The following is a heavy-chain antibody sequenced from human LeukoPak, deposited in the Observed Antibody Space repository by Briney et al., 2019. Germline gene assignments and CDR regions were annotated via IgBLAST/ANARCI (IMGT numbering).Heavy chain of an antibody. J-gene: IGHJ5*02. CDR2: INHSGST. CDR3: ARGPITMVRGVIRKFDP. V-gene: IGHV4-34*01. CDR1: GGSFSGYY. Sequence: PSETLSLTCAVYGGSFSGYYWSWIRQPPGKGLEWIGEINHSGSTNYNPSLKSLVTISVDTSKNQFSLKLSSVTAADTAVYYCARGPITMVRGVIRKFDPWGQGTLVTVSS. D-gene: IGHD3-10*01.